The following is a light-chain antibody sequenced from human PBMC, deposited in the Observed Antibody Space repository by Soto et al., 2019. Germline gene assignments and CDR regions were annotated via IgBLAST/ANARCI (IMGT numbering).Light chain of an antibody. CDR1: QSLLHSNGYNY. V-gene: IGKV2-28*01. CDR3: MQALQTPPT. CDR2: LGS. Sequence: IVMTQSPLSLPVTPGEPASISCRSSQSLLHSNGYNYLDWYLQKPGQSPQLLIYLGSNRASGVPDRFSGSGSGTDLTLKTSRVEAEDVGVYYCMQALQTPPTFGGGTKVEIK. J-gene: IGKJ4*01.